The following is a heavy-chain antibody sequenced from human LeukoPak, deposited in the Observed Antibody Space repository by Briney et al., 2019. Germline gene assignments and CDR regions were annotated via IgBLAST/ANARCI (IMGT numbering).Heavy chain of an antibody. CDR3: ATFSYYDFWSGYGIDY. CDR1: GFTFSSYS. D-gene: IGHD3-3*01. Sequence: PGGSLRLSCAASGFTFSSYSMNWVRQAPGKGLEWVSYISSSSSTIYYADSVKGRFTISRDNAKNSLYLQMNSLRDEDTAVYYCATFSYYDFWSGYGIDYWGQGTLVTVSS. J-gene: IGHJ4*02. V-gene: IGHV3-48*02. CDR2: ISSSSSTI.